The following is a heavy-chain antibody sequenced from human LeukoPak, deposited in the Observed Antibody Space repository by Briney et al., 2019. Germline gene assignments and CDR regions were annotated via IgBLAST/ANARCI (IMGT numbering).Heavy chain of an antibody. J-gene: IGHJ6*03. CDR3: ARGPYGSGSYARYYYYMDV. V-gene: IGHV1-69*05. D-gene: IGHD3-10*01. CDR2: IIPIFGTA. Sequence: ASVKVSCKASVGTFSSYAISWVRQAPGQGLEWMGGIIPIFGTANYAQKFQGRVTITTDESTSTAYMELSSLRSEDTAVYYCARGPYGSGSYARYYYYMDVWGKGTTVTVSS. CDR1: VGTFSSYA.